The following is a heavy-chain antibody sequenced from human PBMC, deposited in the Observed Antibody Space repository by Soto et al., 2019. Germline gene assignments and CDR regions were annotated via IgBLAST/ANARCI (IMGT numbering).Heavy chain of an antibody. CDR2: ISAYNGNT. CDR3: AREGAYGGGAGPFYYYYYGMDV. CDR1: GYTFTSYG. V-gene: IGHV1-18*04. J-gene: IGHJ6*02. D-gene: IGHD3-16*01. Sequence: GASVKVSCKASGYTFTSYGISWVRQAPGQGLEWMGWISAYNGNTNYAQKLQGRVTMTTDTSTSTAYMELRGLRSDDTAVYYCAREGAYGGGAGPFYYYYYGMDVWGQGTTVTVSS.